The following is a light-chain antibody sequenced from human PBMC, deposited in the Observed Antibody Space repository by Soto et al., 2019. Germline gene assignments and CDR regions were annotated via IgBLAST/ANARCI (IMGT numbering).Light chain of an antibody. J-gene: IGKJ2*01. CDR3: QLYGSSPYT. CDR2: GAS. CDR1: QSVSSSY. Sequence: EIVLTQSPGTLSLSPGERATLSCRATQSVSSSYLAWYQQKPGQAPRLLIYGASSRATGLPDRFSGSGSGTDFTLTISRLGPEDFAVYYCQLYGSSPYTFGQGTKLEIK. V-gene: IGKV3-20*01.